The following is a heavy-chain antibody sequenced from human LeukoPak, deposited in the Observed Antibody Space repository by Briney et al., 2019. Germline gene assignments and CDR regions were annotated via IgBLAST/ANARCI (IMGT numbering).Heavy chain of an antibody. CDR1: GLIFRNYA. Sequence: GGSLRLSCTASGLIFRNYAMTWVRQAPRKGLEWVSTISGDGTETFYADSVKGRFTISRDNSKNTHYLQMSSLRAEDTGIYYCAKRIVGAPYAFDIWGQGTMVTVSS. D-gene: IGHD1-26*01. CDR3: AKRIVGAPYAFDI. CDR2: ISGDGTET. V-gene: IGHV3-23*01. J-gene: IGHJ3*02.